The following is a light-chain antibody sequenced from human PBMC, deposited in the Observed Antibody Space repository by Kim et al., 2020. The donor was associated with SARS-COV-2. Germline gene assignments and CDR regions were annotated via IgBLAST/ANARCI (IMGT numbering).Light chain of an antibody. J-gene: IGKJ2*01. V-gene: IGKV1-5*03. CDR3: QQYNSWYT. CDR1: QSISSW. Sequence: LSASVGDRVTITCRASQSISSWLAWYQQKPGKAPKLLIYKASSLESGVPSRFGGSGSGKEFTLTISSLQPDDFATYYCQQYNSWYTFGQGTKLEI. CDR2: KAS.